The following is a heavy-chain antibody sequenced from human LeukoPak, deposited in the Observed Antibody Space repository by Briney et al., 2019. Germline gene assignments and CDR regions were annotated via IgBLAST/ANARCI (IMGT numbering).Heavy chain of an antibody. CDR1: GGSISSSSYY. CDR3: ARGRSIEGRLSEY. D-gene: IGHD6-6*01. V-gene: IGHV4-39*01. CDR2: IYYSGST. J-gene: IGHJ4*02. Sequence: SETLSLTCTVSGGSISSSSYYWGWIRQPPGKGLEWIGSIYYSGSTYYNPSLKSRVTISVDTSKNQFSLKLSSVTAADTAVYYCARGRSIEGRLSEYWGQGTLVTVSS.